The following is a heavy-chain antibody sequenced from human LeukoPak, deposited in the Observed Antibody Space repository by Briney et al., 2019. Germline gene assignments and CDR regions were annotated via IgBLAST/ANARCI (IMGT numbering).Heavy chain of an antibody. J-gene: IGHJ4*02. CDR1: GFTFSNYA. CDR2: INANGDST. Sequence: PGGSLRLSCVGSGFTFSNYAMSWVRQAPGKGLEWVSGINANGDSTYYADSVEGRFTISRDNAKNTLYLQMHSLRGEDTAAYYCAKRSLGWGQGTLVTVSS. D-gene: IGHD3-10*01. V-gene: IGHV3-23*01. CDR3: AKRSLG.